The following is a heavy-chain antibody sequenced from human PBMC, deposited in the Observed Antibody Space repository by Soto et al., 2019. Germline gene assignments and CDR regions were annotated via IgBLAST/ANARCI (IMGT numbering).Heavy chain of an antibody. CDR1: GFTFSSYA. V-gene: IGHV3-23*01. J-gene: IGHJ4*02. D-gene: IGHD4-17*01. CDR3: AKSYGDYYDY. CDR2: ISGSGGST. Sequence: EVQLLESGGGLVQPGGSLRLSCAASGFTFSSYAMSWVRQAPGKGLEWVSAISGSGGSTYYADSVKRRFTISRDNSKITGDRQMNSLRAEDTAVYHGAKSYGDYYDYWGQVPLVTVSS.